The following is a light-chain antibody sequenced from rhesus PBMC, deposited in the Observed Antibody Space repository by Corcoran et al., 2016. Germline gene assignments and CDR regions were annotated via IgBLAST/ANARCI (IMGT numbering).Light chain of an antibody. CDR3: QQQNSYPRT. CDR2: FAS. CDR1: QGISNY. V-gene: IGKV1S14*01. J-gene: IGKJ4*01. Sequence: DIQMTQSPSSLSASVGDTVTITCRASQGISNYLAWSQQKPGKAPKPLFYFASNLDTGVPSRSRGIGSWTDVTLTISSLQPGDFATYAWQQQNSYPRTFGGGTKVEIK.